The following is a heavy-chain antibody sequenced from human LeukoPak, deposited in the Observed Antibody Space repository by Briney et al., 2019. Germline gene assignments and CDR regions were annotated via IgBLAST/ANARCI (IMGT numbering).Heavy chain of an antibody. J-gene: IGHJ4*02. Sequence: PGGSLRLSCAASGFTFDDYGMSWVRQAPGKGLEGVSGINWNGGSTGYADSVKGRFTISRDNAKNSLYLKMNSLRVEDTALYYCARGIRFLEWLSGFDYWGQGTLVTVSS. CDR3: ARGIRFLEWLSGFDY. CDR2: INWNGGST. CDR1: GFTFDDYG. D-gene: IGHD3-3*01. V-gene: IGHV3-20*04.